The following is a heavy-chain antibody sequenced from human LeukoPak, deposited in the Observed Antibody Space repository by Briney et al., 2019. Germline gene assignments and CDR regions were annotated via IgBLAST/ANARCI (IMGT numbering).Heavy chain of an antibody. J-gene: IGHJ4*02. V-gene: IGHV3-33*06. D-gene: IGHD3-10*01. CDR2: IWYDGSNK. CDR1: GGSFSTYG. Sequence: LSLTYAVYGGSFSTYGLHWVRQAPGKGLEWVAAIWYDGSNKYYADSVKRRFTISRDNSKNTLYLQMNSLRAEDTAVYYRAKGLRVYYGSGSLHYWGQGTLVTLSS. CDR3: AKGLRVYYGSGSLHY.